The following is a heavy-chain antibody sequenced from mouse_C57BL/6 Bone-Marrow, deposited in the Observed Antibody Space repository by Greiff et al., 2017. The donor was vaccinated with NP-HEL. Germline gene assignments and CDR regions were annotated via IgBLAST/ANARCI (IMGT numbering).Heavy chain of an antibody. Sequence: DVQLQESGGGLVQPKGSLKLSCAASGFSFNTYAMNWVRQAPGKGLEWVARIRSKSNNYATYYADSVKDRFTISRDDSESMLYLQMNNLKSEDTAMYYCVSFYYGSRRCAMDYWGQGTSVTVSS. D-gene: IGHD1-1*01. CDR3: VSFYYGSRRCAMDY. V-gene: IGHV10-1*01. CDR1: GFSFNTYA. CDR2: IRSKSNNYAT. J-gene: IGHJ4*01.